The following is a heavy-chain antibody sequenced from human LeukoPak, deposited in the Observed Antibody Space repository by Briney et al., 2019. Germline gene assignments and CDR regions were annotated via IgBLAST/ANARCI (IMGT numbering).Heavy chain of an antibody. D-gene: IGHD6-19*01. V-gene: IGHV1-2*02. CDR3: ARGASGDSSGWYYY. J-gene: IGHJ4*02. CDR1: GYTFTGYY. Sequence: ASVKVSCKASGYTFTGYYMHWVRQAPGQGLEWMGWINPNSGGTNYAQKFQGRVTMTRDTSSSTAYMEVSRLRSDDTAVYYCARGASGDSSGWYYYWGQETLVTVSS. CDR2: INPNSGGT.